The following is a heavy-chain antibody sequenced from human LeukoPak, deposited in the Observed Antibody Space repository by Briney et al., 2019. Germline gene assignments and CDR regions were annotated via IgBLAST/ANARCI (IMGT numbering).Heavy chain of an antibody. CDR2: IYYSGST. J-gene: IGHJ4*02. D-gene: IGHD2-2*01. Sequence: SGTLSLTCTVSGGSISSCYWSWIRQPPGKGLEWIGYIYYSGSTNYNPSLKSRVTISVDTSKNQFSLKLSSVTAADTAVYYCARGVPAAERFYDYWGQGTLVTVSS. V-gene: IGHV4-59*01. CDR1: GGSISSCY. CDR3: ARGVPAAERFYDY.